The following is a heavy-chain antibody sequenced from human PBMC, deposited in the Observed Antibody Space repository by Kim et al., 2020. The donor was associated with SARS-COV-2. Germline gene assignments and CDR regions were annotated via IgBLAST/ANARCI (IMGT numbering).Heavy chain of an antibody. CDR2: IIPIFGTA. J-gene: IGHJ5*02. V-gene: IGHV1-69*13. CDR1: GGTFSSYA. D-gene: IGHD2-21*01. Sequence: SVKVSCKASGGTFSSYAISWVRQAPGQGLEWMGGIIPIFGTANYAQKFQGRVTITADESTSTAYMELSSLRSEDTAVYYCARDCYSRGGNWFDPWGQGTLVTVSS. CDR3: ARDCYSRGGNWFDP.